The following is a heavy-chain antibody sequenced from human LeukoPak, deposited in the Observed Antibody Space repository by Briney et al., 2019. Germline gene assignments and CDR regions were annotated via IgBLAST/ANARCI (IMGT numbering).Heavy chain of an antibody. CDR1: GFTFSSFA. CDR2: ISGSGGNT. V-gene: IGHV3-23*01. CDR3: AKRRYGDYGDFDY. Sequence: PGGSLRLSCAASGFTFSSFAMSWVRQAPGRGLEWVSTISGSGGNTYYADSVKGRFSVSRDNSKNTVYLQMNSLRAEDTVVYYCAKRRYGDYGDFDYWGQGTLVTVSS. D-gene: IGHD4-17*01. J-gene: IGHJ4*02.